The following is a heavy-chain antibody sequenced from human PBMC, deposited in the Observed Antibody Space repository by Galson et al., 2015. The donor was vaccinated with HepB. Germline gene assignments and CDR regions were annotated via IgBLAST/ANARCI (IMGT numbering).Heavy chain of an antibody. D-gene: IGHD3-9*01. CDR1: GFAFSSYA. V-gene: IGHV3-30-3*01. CDR2: ISYDGSNK. CDR3: ASEGGLRYFDWSTLNAFDI. J-gene: IGHJ3*02. Sequence: SLRLSCAASGFAFSSYAMHWVRQAPGKGLEWVAVISYDGSNKYYADSVKGRFTISRDNSKNTLYLQMNSLRAEDTAVYYCASEGGLRYFDWSTLNAFDIWGQGTMVTVSS.